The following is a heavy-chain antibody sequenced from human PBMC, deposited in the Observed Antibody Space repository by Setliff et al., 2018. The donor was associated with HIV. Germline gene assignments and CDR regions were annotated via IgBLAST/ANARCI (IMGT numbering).Heavy chain of an antibody. CDR2: LSDSGDRT. CDR1: GFTFSSNA. J-gene: IGHJ4*02. V-gene: IGHV3-23*01. CDR3: ARSRAAGFDY. D-gene: IGHD6-13*01. Sequence: GGSLRLSCEASGFTFSSNAMSWVRQAPGKGLEWVSSLSDSGDRTYYVDSVKGRFTISRDNAKNSLYLQMNSLRAEDTAVYYCARSRAAGFDYWGQGTLVTVSS.